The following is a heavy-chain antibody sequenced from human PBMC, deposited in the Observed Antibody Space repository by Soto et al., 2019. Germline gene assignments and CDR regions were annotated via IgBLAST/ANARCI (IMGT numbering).Heavy chain of an antibody. CDR3: ATRDGYNPKAGFDY. Sequence: ASVKVSCKASGYTFTGYYMHWVRQAPGQGLEWMGWINPNSGGTNYAQKFQGWVTMTTDESISTAYMELSRLRSEDTAVYYCATRDGYNPKAGFDYWGQGTLVTVSS. D-gene: IGHD5-12*01. V-gene: IGHV1-2*04. CDR1: GYTFTGYY. CDR2: INPNSGGT. J-gene: IGHJ4*02.